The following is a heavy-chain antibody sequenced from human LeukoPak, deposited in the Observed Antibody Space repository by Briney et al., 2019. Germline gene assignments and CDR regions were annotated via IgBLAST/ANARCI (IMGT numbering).Heavy chain of an antibody. CDR1: GFTFSSYG. J-gene: IGHJ4*02. CDR3: AKGWQWLARGGIDY. D-gene: IGHD6-19*01. V-gene: IGHV3-30*18. CDR2: ISYDGSNK. Sequence: GGSLRLSCAASGFTFSSYGMHWVRQAPGKGLEWVAVISYDGSNKYYADSVKGRFTISRDNSKNTLYLQMNSLRAEDTAVYYCAKGWQWLARGGIDYWGQGTLVTVSS.